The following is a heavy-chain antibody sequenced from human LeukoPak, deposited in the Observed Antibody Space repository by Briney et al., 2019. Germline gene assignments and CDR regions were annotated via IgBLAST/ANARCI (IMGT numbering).Heavy chain of an antibody. D-gene: IGHD3-22*01. CDR3: AKDITPYDRAFDI. Sequence: GGSLRLSCAASGFTFSIYGMSWVRQAPGKGLEWVSAISGSGGSTYYADSVKGRFTISRDNSKNTLYLQMNSLRAEDTAVYYCAKDITPYDRAFDIWGQGTMVTVSS. CDR2: ISGSGGST. CDR1: GFTFSIYG. V-gene: IGHV3-23*01. J-gene: IGHJ3*02.